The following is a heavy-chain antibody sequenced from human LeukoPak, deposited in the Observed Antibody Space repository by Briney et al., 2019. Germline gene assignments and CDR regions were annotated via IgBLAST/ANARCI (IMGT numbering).Heavy chain of an antibody. CDR2: IKSKTNGRTT. CDR1: GFTFSNAW. CDR3: TTGLRYVLDY. D-gene: IGHD4-17*01. Sequence: PSGSLSLTCAASGFTFSNAWMSWVCLGQGQGQGRDGRIKSKTNGRTTDYPAPVKGRFTISRDDSKNTLYMQMNSLKPEDTAVYYCTTGLRYVLDYWGQGTLVTVSS. V-gene: IGHV3-15*01. J-gene: IGHJ4*02.